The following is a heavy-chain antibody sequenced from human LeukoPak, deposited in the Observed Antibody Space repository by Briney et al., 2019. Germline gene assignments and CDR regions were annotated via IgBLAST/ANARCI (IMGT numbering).Heavy chain of an antibody. CDR2: ISSSSSYI. J-gene: IGHJ6*02. CDR1: GFTFSSYS. V-gene: IGHV3-21*01. D-gene: IGHD2-15*01. CDR3: AREGYCSGGSCYSGGHYYGMDV. Sequence: GVSLRLSCAASGFTFSSYSMNWVRQAPGKGLEWVSSISSSSSYIYYADSVKGRFTISRDNAKNSLYLQMNSLRAEDTAVYYCAREGYCSGGSCYSGGHYYGMDVWGQGTTVTVSS.